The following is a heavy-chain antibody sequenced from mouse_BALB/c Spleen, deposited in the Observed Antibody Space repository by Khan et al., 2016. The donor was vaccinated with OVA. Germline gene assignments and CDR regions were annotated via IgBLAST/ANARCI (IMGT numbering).Heavy chain of an antibody. Sequence: EVELVESGGDLVKPGGSLKLSCAASGFTFSTYGMSWVRQTPDKRLEWVATISTGGSYTYPDSVKGRFTISRDNAKNTLYLQMSSLKSEDTAMFYCARLAYYYDSEGFAYWGQGTLVTVSA. D-gene: IGHD1-1*01. CDR2: ISTGGSYT. CDR1: GFTFSTYG. V-gene: IGHV5-6*01. J-gene: IGHJ3*01. CDR3: ARLAYYYDSEGFAY.